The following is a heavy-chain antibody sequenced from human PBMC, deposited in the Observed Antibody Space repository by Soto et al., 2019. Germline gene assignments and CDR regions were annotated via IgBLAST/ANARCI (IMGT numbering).Heavy chain of an antibody. D-gene: IGHD3-16*01. CDR1: GFTFSTHA. V-gene: IGHV3-23*01. CDR3: GRGGGWMGGGLGRKFDS. J-gene: IGHJ4*02. CDR2: ISSGGTTT. Sequence: GGSLRLSCAASGFTFSTHAMSWVRQAPGKGLEWVSSISSGGTTTFYAASVEGRFTISRDKSKNTLYLQMNSLRADDTAVYYCGRGGGWMGGGLGRKFDSWGRGTQVTVPS.